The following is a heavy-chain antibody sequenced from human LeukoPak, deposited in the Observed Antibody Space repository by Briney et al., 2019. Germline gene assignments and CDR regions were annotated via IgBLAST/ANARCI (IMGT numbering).Heavy chain of an antibody. CDR1: GGSISSYY. J-gene: IGHJ5*02. Sequence: SETLSLTCTVSGGSISSYYWSWIRQPAGKGLECIGRIYTSGSTNYNPSLKSRVTMSVDTSKNQFSLKRSSVTAADTAVYYCARDKVVSADNWFDPWGQGTLVTVSS. CDR2: IYTSGST. CDR3: ARDKVVSADNWFDP. D-gene: IGHD3-22*01. V-gene: IGHV4-4*07.